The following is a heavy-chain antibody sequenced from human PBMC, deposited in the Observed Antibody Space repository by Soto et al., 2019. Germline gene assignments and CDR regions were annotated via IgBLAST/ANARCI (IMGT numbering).Heavy chain of an antibody. CDR3: ARFFGSGFDY. V-gene: IGHV3-48*01. CDR1: GFTFSTDS. Sequence: EVQLVESGGGLVQPGGSLRLSCVASGFTFSTDSMNWVLQAPGKGLEWVAHISTSGATRYYADSVKVRFTISRDNAKTSLYLKMDSLRTEETAVYYCARFFGSGFDYWGQGTLVTVSS. CDR2: ISTSGATR. J-gene: IGHJ4*02. D-gene: IGHD6-19*01.